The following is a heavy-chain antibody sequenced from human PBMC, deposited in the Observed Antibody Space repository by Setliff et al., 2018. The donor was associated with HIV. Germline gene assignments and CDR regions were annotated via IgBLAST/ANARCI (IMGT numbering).Heavy chain of an antibody. CDR1: GGSIRGSSYY. J-gene: IGHJ5*02. V-gene: IGHV4-39*07. D-gene: IGHD3-22*01. CDR2: VYHSGST. CDR3: ARDMTNYYDRSGSFGWFAP. Sequence: LSLTCSVSGGSIRGSSYYWGWIRQPPGKGLEWIVSVYHSGSTYYNPSLKSRVTISVDKSKNQFSVRLRSVTAADTAVYYCARDMTNYYDRSGSFGWFAPWGQGTPVTVSS.